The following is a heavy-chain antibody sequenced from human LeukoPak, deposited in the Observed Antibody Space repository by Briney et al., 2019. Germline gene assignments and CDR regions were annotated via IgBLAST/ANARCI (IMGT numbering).Heavy chain of an antibody. CDR1: GYTFTTYY. V-gene: IGHV1-46*01. CDR3: ARFAGGVPKQSADL. CDR2: IDPSGGST. Sequence: ASVTVSFKASGYTFTTYYIHWVRQAPGQGLEWMGIIDPSGGSTTSAQKFQGRLTMTRDTSTSTVYMELSSLSSDDTAVYYCARFAGGVPKQSADLWGQGTLVTVSS. D-gene: IGHD3-16*01. J-gene: IGHJ5*02.